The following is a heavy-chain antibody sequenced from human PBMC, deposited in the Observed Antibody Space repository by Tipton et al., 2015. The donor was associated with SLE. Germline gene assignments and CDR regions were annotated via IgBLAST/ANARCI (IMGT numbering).Heavy chain of an antibody. CDR3: ARHGYPEERWLQFNLEY. J-gene: IGHJ4*02. V-gene: IGHV4-61*05. CDR2: VSYSGTT. CDR1: GGSISSSSYY. Sequence: TLSLTCTVSGGSISSSSYYWGWIRQPPGKGLEWIGYVSYSGTTDYNPSLKSRVSISVDTSKNQVSLKLNSVTAADTAVYYCARHGYPEERWLQFNLEYWGQGTLVTVSS. D-gene: IGHD5-24*01.